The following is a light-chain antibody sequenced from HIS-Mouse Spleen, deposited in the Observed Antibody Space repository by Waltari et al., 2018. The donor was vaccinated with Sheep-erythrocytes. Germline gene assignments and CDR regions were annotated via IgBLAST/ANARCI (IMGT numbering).Light chain of an antibody. CDR1: SSDVGGYNH. CDR2: DVS. V-gene: IGLV2-11*01. CDR3: CSYAGSYTVV. J-gene: IGLJ2*01. Sequence: QSALTQPRSVSGSPGPSVTISCPGPSSDVGGYNHVSWYQQNPGKAPKLMIYDVSKRPSGVPDRFSGSKSGNTASLTISGLQAEDEADYYCCSYAGSYTVVFGGGTKLTVL.